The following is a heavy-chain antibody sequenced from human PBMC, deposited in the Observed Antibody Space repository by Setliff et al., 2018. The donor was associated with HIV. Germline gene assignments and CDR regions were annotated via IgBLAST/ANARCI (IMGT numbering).Heavy chain of an antibody. J-gene: IGHJ5*02. CDR2: IHYNGRT. CDR1: GDSITNDDYY. D-gene: IGHD2-21*01. Sequence: KTSETLSLTCTVSGDSITNDDYYWGWIRQPPGKGLEWIAIIHYNGRTYYDPSLKSRVTIFVDTSKTQFYLKLRSVTASDTAVYYCARVPVAGANWFDPWGLGTLVTVSS. CDR3: ARVPVAGANWFDP. V-gene: IGHV4-39*01.